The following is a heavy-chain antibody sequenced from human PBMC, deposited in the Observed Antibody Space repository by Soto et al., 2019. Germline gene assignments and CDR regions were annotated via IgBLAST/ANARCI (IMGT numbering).Heavy chain of an antibody. CDR1: GGSISSGGYY. CDR3: ARGFTYYDFWSGYSYYFDY. V-gene: IGHV4-31*03. J-gene: IGHJ4*02. Sequence: SETLSLTCTVSGGSISSGGYYWSWTRQHPGKGLEWIGYIYYSGSTYYNPSLKSRVTISVDTSKNQFSLKLSSVTAADTAVYYCARGFTYYDFWSGYSYYFDYWGQGTLVTVSS. CDR2: IYYSGST. D-gene: IGHD3-3*01.